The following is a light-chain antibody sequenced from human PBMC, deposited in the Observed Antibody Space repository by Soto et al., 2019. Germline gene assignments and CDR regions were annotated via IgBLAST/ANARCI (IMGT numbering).Light chain of an antibody. Sequence: EIVLTQSPATLSVSPGERATLSCRTSQRINSNLAWYQQKPGQAPRLLIYGASTRATDISARFSGSGSGTEFTLTISSLQSEDFAIYYCQQYNNWPPRYTFGQGTKLEIK. CDR3: QQYNNWPPRYT. V-gene: IGKV3-15*01. CDR2: GAS. CDR1: QRINSN. J-gene: IGKJ2*01.